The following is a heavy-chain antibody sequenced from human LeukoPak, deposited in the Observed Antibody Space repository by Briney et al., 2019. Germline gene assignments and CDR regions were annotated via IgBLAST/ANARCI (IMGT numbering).Heavy chain of an antibody. D-gene: IGHD1-7*01. CDR1: GYTFTSYD. V-gene: IGHV1-8*03. CDR3: ARGEGGTTSNWFDP. J-gene: IGHJ5*02. CDR2: MNPNSGNT. Sequence: ASVKVSCKASGYTFTSYDINWVRQATGQGLEWMGWMNPNSGNTGYAQKFQGRVTITRNTSISTAYMELSSLRSEHTAVYYCARGEGGTTSNWFDPWGQGTLVTVSS.